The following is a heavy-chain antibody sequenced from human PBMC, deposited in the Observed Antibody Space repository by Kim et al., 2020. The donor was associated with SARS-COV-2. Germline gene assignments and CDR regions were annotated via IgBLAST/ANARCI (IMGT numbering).Heavy chain of an antibody. D-gene: IGHD3-22*01. CDR2: ISAYNGNT. Sequence: ASVKVSCKASGYTFTSYGISWVRQAPGQGLEWMGWISAYNGNTNYAQKLQGRVTMTTDTSTSTAYMELRSLRSDDTAVYYCARDRFEDSSGYYYVSYWGQGTLVTVSS. J-gene: IGHJ4*02. CDR3: ARDRFEDSSGYYYVSY. CDR1: GYTFTSYG. V-gene: IGHV1-18*01.